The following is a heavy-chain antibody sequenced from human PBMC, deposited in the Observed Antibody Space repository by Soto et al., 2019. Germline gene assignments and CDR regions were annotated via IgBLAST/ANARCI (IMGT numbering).Heavy chain of an antibody. D-gene: IGHD3-16*01. J-gene: IGHJ4*02. V-gene: IGHV3-9*01. CDR1: GFTFDDYA. CDR2: ISWNSGSI. Sequence: DVQLVESGGGLVQPGRSLRLSCAASGFTFDDYAMHWVRQAPGKGLEWVSGISWNSGSIGYADSVKGRFTISRDNAKNPLSLQMNSLSAEGTALYYWAKDMQFRRTLAADYWGQGTLVTVSS. CDR3: AKDMQFRRTLAADY.